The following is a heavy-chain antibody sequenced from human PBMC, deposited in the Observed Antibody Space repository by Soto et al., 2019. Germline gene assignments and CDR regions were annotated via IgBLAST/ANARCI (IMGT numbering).Heavy chain of an antibody. J-gene: IGHJ4*02. CDR3: RTQWLD. CDR1: GFTFSDAW. Sequence: GGSLRLSCAASGFTFSDAWMSWVRQASGKGLEWVGLIKKKTDGGTTDYAAPVKGRFTISRDDSKNTLYLQMSSLKTEDTAVYYCRTQWLDCGQGMLVTVSS. D-gene: IGHD6-19*01. V-gene: IGHV3-15*01. CDR2: IKKKTDGGTT.